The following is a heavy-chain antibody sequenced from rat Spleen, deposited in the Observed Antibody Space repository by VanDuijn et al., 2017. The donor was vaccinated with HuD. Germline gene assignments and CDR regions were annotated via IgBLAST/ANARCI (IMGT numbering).Heavy chain of an antibody. CDR1: GLSFTNYY. Sequence: EVQLVESGGGFVQFGRSLKLSCVASGLSFTNYYMAWVRQAPTKGLEWVAYISTGVGKTHYRDSVKGRFTISRDNAKSTLYLQMDSLRSEDTATYYCARQDTSGYSNWFTYWGQGTLVTVSS. V-gene: IGHV5-25*01. CDR2: ISTGVGKT. J-gene: IGHJ3*01. D-gene: IGHD4-3*01. CDR3: ARQDTSGYSNWFTY.